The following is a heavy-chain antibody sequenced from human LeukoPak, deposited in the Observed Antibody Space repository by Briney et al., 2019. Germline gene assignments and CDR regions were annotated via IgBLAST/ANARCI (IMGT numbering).Heavy chain of an antibody. J-gene: IGHJ4*02. CDR1: GFTFSSYW. V-gene: IGHV3-74*01. Sequence: GGSLRLSCAASGFTFSSYWMHWVRQAPGKGLVWVSRTNTDGGITHYADSVKGRFTISRDSAKNSLYLQMNSLRAEDTAVYYCARDNRGLGEAFDYWGQGTLVTVSS. CDR2: TNTDGGIT. CDR3: ARDNRGLGEAFDY. D-gene: IGHD3-10*01.